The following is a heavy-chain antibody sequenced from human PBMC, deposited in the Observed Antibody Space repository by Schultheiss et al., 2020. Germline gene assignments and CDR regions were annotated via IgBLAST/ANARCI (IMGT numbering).Heavy chain of an antibody. Sequence: SETLSLTCAVSGGSISSYYWSWIRQPPGKGLEWIGEINHSGSTYYNPSLKSRVTISVDTSKNQFSLKLRSVTAADTAVYYCARGGGSSSLFYSYYHMDVWGPGTTVTVSS. V-gene: IGHV4-34*01. CDR3: ARGGGSSSLFYSYYHMDV. CDR1: GGSISSYY. D-gene: IGHD6-6*01. J-gene: IGHJ6*02. CDR2: INHSGST.